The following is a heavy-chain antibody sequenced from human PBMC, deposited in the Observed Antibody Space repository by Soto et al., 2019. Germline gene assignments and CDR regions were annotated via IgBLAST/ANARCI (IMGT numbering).Heavy chain of an antibody. V-gene: IGHV4-39*01. CDR3: ASHVHNQGYEYYFDS. CDR2: IGYTGTI. Sequence: QLQLQGSGPGLVKPSETLSLTCTASGGSISSNSYYWGWIRQSPGKGLEWIGSIGYTGTIYYNPSLQSRVTMSVDTSESQISLRLSSMTAADTAVYYCASHVHNQGYEYYFDSWSQGTLVTVSS. J-gene: IGHJ4*02. CDR1: GGSISSNSYY. D-gene: IGHD3-3*01.